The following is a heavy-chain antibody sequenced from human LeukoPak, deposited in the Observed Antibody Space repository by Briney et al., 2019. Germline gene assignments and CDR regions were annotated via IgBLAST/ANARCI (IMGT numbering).Heavy chain of an antibody. Sequence: ASVKVSCTASGGTFSSYAISWVRQAPGQGLEWMGGIIPIFGTANYAQKFQGRVTITADESTSTAYMELSSLRSEDTAVYYCARVEGSGWYGDAFDIWGQGTMVTISS. D-gene: IGHD6-19*01. J-gene: IGHJ3*02. CDR2: IIPIFGTA. CDR3: ARVEGSGWYGDAFDI. V-gene: IGHV1-69*13. CDR1: GGTFSSYA.